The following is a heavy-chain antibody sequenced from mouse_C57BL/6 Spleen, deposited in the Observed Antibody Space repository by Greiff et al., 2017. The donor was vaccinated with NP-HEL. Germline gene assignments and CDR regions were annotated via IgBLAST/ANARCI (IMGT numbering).Heavy chain of an antibody. CDR3: AARTSSTVVANDDD. D-gene: IGHD1-1*01. J-gene: IGHJ2*01. CDR2: IYPANGNT. V-gene: IGHV14-3*01. CDR1: GFNIKNTY. Sequence: EVQLQQSVAELVRPGASVKLSCTASGFNIKNTYMHWVKQRPEQGLEWIGRIYPANGNTKYDPKFQGKATLTADKSSNTAYLQLSSLTSEDTAIYYGAARTSSTVVANDDDWGQGTTLTVAS.